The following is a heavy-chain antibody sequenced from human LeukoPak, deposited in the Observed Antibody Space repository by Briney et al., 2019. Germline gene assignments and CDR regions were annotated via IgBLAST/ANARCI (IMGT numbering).Heavy chain of an antibody. CDR2: IYYSGNT. V-gene: IGHV4-61*01. CDR1: GYSISSSYY. J-gene: IGHJ4*02. Sequence: PSETLSLTCTVSGYSISSSYYWNWIRQPPGKGLEWIAYIYYSGNTNYNPSLKSRVTISVDTSKNQFSLKLSSVTAADTAVYYCARDVGATPGYFDYWGQGTLVTVSS. D-gene: IGHD1-26*01. CDR3: ARDVGATPGYFDY.